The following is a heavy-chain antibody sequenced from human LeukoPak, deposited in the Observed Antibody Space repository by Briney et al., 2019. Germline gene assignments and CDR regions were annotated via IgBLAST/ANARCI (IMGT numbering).Heavy chain of an antibody. D-gene: IGHD4-17*01. CDR2: IRGSGRCT. CDR1: GFTFRSYA. V-gene: IGHV3-23*01. CDR3: ATSSRTYPVDYWDYVARGGGY. Sequence: PGGSLRLSCAVSGFTFRSYAMSSVRQAPGKGLEWVSVIRGSGRCTYYADSVNGRLTISRDNTKNTLYLQMNSLRAEDTAVYSCATSSRTYPVDYWDYVARGGGYWGQGTLVTVSS. J-gene: IGHJ4*02.